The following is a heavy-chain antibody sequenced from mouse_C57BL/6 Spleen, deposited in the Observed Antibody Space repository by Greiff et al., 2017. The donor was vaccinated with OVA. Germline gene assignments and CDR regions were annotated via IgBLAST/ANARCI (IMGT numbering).Heavy chain of an antibody. J-gene: IGHJ4*01. CDR1: GFTFSSYT. Sequence: EVKLVESGGGLVKPGGSLKLSCAASGFTFSSYTMSWVRQTPEQRLEWVATISGGGGNTYYPDSVKGRFTFSRDNAKNTLYLQMSSLRSEDTALYYCARHEIYYGKENAMDYWGQGTSVTVSS. D-gene: IGHD2-1*01. CDR2: ISGGGGNT. V-gene: IGHV5-9*01. CDR3: ARHEIYYGKENAMDY.